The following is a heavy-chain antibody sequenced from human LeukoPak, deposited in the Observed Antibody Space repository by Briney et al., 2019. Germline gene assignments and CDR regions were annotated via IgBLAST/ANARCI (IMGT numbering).Heavy chain of an antibody. CDR2: ISSSGSTI. CDR1: GFTFSRYE. V-gene: IGHV3-48*03. Sequence: GGSLRLSCAASGFTFSRYEMNWVRQAPGKGLEWVSYISSSGSTIYYADSVKGRFTISRDNAKNSLYLQMNSLRAEDTAVYYCARDRVAVAGTISYYYYYYMDVWGKGTTVTVSS. D-gene: IGHD6-19*01. CDR3: ARDRVAVAGTISYYYYYYMDV. J-gene: IGHJ6*03.